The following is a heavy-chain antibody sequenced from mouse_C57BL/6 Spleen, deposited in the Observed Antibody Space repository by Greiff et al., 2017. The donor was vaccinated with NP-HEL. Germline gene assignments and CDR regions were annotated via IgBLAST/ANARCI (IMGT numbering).Heavy chain of an antibody. J-gene: IGHJ4*01. CDR2: INPYNGGT. V-gene: IGHV1-19*01. CDR1: GYTFTDYY. CDR3: ARGGLRQGGSSYAMDY. D-gene: IGHD2-4*01. Sequence: VQLQQSGPVLVKPGASVKMSCKASGYTFTDYYMNWVKQSHGKSLEWIGVINPYNGGTSYNQKFKGKATLTVDKSSSTAYMELNSLTSEDSAVYYCARGGLRQGGSSYAMDYWGQGTSVTVSS.